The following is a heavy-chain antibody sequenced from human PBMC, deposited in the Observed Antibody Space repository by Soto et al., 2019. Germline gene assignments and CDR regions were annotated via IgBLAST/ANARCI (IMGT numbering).Heavy chain of an antibody. V-gene: IGHV1-8*01. CDR2: INPNSGNI. Sequence: ASVKVSCKASGDTFTTYDINWVRQATGHGLGWMGWINPNSGNIGYAQRFQGRVTMTRDTAIRTAYMEVSSLRSDDTAVYYCARGRASGSYYLLDYWGQGNLVTVSS. CDR3: ARGRASGSYYLLDY. D-gene: IGHD3-10*01. J-gene: IGHJ4*02. CDR1: GDTFTTYD.